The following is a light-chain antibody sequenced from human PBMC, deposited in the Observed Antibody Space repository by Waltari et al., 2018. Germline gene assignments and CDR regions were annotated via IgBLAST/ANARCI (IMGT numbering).Light chain of an antibody. CDR3: ATWDDRLTGVL. J-gene: IGLJ2*01. Sequence: QSVVTQPPSASGAPGQRVTISCSGSSSNIGSNTVNWYQVRPGTAPRLLIYSNDQRPSGVPDRFSGSKSGTSASLAISGLQSEDEAEYYCATWDDRLTGVLFGGGTKVTVL. CDR1: SSNIGSNT. CDR2: SND. V-gene: IGLV1-44*01.